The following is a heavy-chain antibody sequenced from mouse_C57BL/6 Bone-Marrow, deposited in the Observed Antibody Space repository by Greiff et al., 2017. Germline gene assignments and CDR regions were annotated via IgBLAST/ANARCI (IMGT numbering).Heavy chain of an antibody. V-gene: IGHV3-1*01. Sequence: VQLKESGPGMVKPSQSLSLTCTVTGYSITSGYDWHWIRHFPGNKLEWMGYISYSGSTNYNPSLKSRISFTHDTSKNHFFLKLNSVTTEDTATYYCASADWDGSFDYLGQGTTLTVSS. D-gene: IGHD4-1*01. J-gene: IGHJ2*01. CDR3: ASADWDGSFDY. CDR1: GYSITSGYD. CDR2: ISYSGST.